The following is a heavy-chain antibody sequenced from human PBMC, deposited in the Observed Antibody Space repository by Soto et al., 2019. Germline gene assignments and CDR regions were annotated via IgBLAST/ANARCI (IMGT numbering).Heavy chain of an antibody. D-gene: IGHD3-3*01. CDR3: ANNLAIRSLVWLARTGSYYYGMDV. V-gene: IGHV4-61*01. CDR1: GGYVSSSSYY. CDR2: IYYSGST. J-gene: IGHJ6*02. Sequence: WGTVSLTCTVSGGYVSSSSYYWSWIRQPPGKGLEWIGCIYYSGSTNYNPSLKSRVTISVDTSKNQFSLTLSSVTAADTAVYYCANNLAIRSLVWLARTGSYYYGMDVWGQGTTVTVSS.